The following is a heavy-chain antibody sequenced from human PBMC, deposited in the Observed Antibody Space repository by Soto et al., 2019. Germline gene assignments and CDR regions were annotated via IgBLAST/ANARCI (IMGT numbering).Heavy chain of an antibody. CDR1: GGSISSYY. V-gene: IGHV4-59*01. CDR3: ARLGIALAGADAFDI. D-gene: IGHD6-19*01. J-gene: IGHJ3*02. CDR2: IYYSGST. Sequence: PSETLSLTCTVSGGSISSYYWSWIRQPPGKGLEWIGYIYYSGSTNYNPSLKSRVTISVDTSKNQFSLKLSSVTAADTAVYYCARLGIALAGADAFDIWGQGTMVTVSS.